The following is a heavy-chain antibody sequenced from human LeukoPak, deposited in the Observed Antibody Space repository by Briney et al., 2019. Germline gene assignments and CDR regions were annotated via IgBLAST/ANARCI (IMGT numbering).Heavy chain of an antibody. CDR1: GFTFSSYG. V-gene: IGHV3-30*18. CDR3: AKGFDPEIYSGSYPV. Sequence: PGRSLRLSCAASGFTFSSYGMHWVRQAPGKGLEWVAVISYDGSNKYYADSVKGRFTISRDNSKNTLYLQMNSLRAEDTAVYYCAKGFDPEIYSGSYPVWGQGTMVTVSS. CDR2: ISYDGSNK. J-gene: IGHJ3*01. D-gene: IGHD1-26*01.